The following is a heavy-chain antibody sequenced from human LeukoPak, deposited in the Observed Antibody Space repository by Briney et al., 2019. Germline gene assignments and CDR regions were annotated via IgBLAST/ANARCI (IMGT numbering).Heavy chain of an antibody. J-gene: IGHJ6*02. CDR2: ISGSGGST. V-gene: IGHV3-23*01. CDR1: GFIFSSYA. Sequence: GGSLRLSCAASGFIFSSYAMSWVRQAPGKGLEWVSAISGSGGSTYYADSVKGRFTISRDNSKNTLYLQMNSLRAEDTAVYYCAKARSGYDYVDGMDVWGQGTTVTVSS. CDR3: AKARSGYDYVDGMDV. D-gene: IGHD5-12*01.